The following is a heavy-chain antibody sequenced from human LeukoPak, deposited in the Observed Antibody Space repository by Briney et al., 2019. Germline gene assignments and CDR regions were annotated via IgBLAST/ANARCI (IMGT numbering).Heavy chain of an antibody. CDR1: GHTFTGYY. CDR2: INPNSGGT. Sequence: GASVKVSCKASGHTFTGYYMHWVRQAPGQGLEWMGWINPNSGGTNYAQKFQGRVTMTRDTSISTAYMELSRLRSDDTAVYYCARDWTSKLRQTKAIDYWGQGTLVTVSS. V-gene: IGHV1-2*02. CDR3: ARDWTSKLRQTKAIDY. D-gene: IGHD1-26*01. J-gene: IGHJ4*02.